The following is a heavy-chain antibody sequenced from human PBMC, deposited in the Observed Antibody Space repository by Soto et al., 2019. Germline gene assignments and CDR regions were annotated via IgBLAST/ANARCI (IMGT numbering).Heavy chain of an antibody. Sequence: PGEALKSSCKGCGYRFTSYWIGWVRQINGKGLEWMGIIYPGDSDTRYSPSFQGQVTISADKSISTAYLQWSSLKASDTAMYYCARPPAGGYSGYDYLDYWGQGTLVTVSS. CDR1: GYRFTSYW. V-gene: IGHV5-51*01. D-gene: IGHD5-12*01. CDR2: IYPGDSDT. J-gene: IGHJ4*02. CDR3: ARPPAGGYSGYDYLDY.